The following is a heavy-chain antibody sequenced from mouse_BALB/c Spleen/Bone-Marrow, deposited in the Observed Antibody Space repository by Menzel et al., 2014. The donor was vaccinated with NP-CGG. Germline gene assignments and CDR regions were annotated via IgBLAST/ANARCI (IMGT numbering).Heavy chain of an antibody. CDR2: IWGGGST. Sequence: VNVVESGPGLVAPSQSLSITCTLSGFSLTDCGVSWIRQPPGKGLEWLGVIWGGGSTYYNSALKSRLSISKDNSKSQVFLKMNSLQTDDTAMYYCARIYFDFDGFAYWGQGTLVTVSA. CDR1: GFSLTDCG. V-gene: IGHV2-6-5*01. D-gene: IGHD2-4*01. CDR3: ARIYFDFDGFAY. J-gene: IGHJ3*01.